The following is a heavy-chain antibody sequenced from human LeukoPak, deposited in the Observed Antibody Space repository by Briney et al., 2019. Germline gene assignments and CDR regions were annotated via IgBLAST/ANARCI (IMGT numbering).Heavy chain of an antibody. Sequence: SETLSLTCTVSGGSISSYYWSWIRQPPGKGLEWIGYIYYSGSTNYNPSLKSRVTISVDTSKNQFSLKLSSVTAADTAVYYCARARRIAVAGTRGGPFDYWGQGTLVTVSS. J-gene: IGHJ4*02. CDR3: ARARRIAVAGTRGGPFDY. CDR1: GGSISSYY. V-gene: IGHV4-59*08. CDR2: IYYSGST. D-gene: IGHD6-19*01.